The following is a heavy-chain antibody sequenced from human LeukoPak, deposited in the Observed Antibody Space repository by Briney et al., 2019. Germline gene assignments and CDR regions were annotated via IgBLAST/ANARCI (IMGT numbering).Heavy chain of an antibody. CDR2: IYYSGST. V-gene: IGHV4-59*01. Sequence: SETLSLTCTVSGGSISSYYWSWIRQPPGKGLEWIGYIYYSGSTNYNPSLKSRVTISVDTSKNQFSLKLSSVTAADTAVYYCARSIAAAGYKYNWFDPWGQGTLVTVSS. CDR1: GGSISSYY. J-gene: IGHJ5*02. D-gene: IGHD6-13*01. CDR3: ARSIAAAGYKYNWFDP.